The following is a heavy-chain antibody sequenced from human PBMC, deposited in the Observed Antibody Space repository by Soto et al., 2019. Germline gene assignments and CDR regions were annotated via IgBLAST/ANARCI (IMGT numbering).Heavy chain of an antibody. CDR1: GFSLSTSGVG. Sequence: QITLKESGPTLVNPTQTLTLTCTFSGFSLSTSGVGVGWIRQPPGKALEWLALIYWDDDKRYSPSLKSRLTITKDTSKNQVVLTMTNMDPVDTATYYCAHRLQNNTYYDILTGYFRDAGWFDPWGQGTLVTVSS. CDR3: AHRLQNNTYYDILTGYFRDAGWFDP. V-gene: IGHV2-5*02. CDR2: IYWDDDK. D-gene: IGHD3-9*01. J-gene: IGHJ5*02.